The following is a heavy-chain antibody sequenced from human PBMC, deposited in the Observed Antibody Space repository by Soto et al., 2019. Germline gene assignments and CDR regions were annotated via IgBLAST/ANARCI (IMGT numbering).Heavy chain of an antibody. V-gene: IGHV5-51*01. J-gene: IGHJ3*02. D-gene: IGHD3-9*01. CDR1: GYSFTSYW. CDR3: HVLTGSTYDAFDI. CDR2: IYPGDSDT. Sequence: GESLKISCKGSGYSFTSYWIGWVRQMPGKGLEWMGIIYPGDSDTRYSPSFQGQVTISADKSISTAYLQWSSLKASDPAMYYCHVLTGSTYDAFDIWSHGIMVNVS.